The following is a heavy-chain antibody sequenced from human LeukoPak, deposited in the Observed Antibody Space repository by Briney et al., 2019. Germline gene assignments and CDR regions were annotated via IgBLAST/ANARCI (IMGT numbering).Heavy chain of an antibody. CDR1: GFTLSSYS. V-gene: IGHV3-21*01. J-gene: IGHJ6*04. CDR3: ARVSQAGWDV. D-gene: IGHD6-19*01. CDR2: ISSSSRYK. Sequence: GGSLRLSCAASGFTLSSYSMNWVRQAPGKGLEWVSSISSSSRYKYYADSVKGRFTISRDNAKNSLYLQMNSLRAEDTAVFYCARVSQAGWDVWGKGATVTVSS.